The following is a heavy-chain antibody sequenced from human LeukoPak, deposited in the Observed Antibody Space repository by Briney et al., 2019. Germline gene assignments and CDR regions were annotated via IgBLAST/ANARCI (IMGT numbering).Heavy chain of an antibody. CDR1: GFTVSSNY. Sequence: PGGSLRLSCAASGFTVSSNYMSWVREAPGKGLGGVSGIYSGGSTYYSDSVKGRFTISRDNSKNTLYLQMNSLRAEDTAVYYCARDLGMSFNTDMFDGAFDIWGQGKLVTVSS. J-gene: IGHJ3*02. CDR2: IYSGGST. D-gene: IGHD5-18*01. CDR3: ARDLGMSFNTDMFDGAFDI. V-gene: IGHV3-53*01.